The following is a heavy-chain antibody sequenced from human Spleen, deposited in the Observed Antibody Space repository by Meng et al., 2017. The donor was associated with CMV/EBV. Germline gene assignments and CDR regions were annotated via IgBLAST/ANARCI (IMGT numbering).Heavy chain of an antibody. V-gene: IGHV3-11*04. CDR1: GFIFSDHY. J-gene: IGHJ4*02. CDR3: ARGAGYTGNNRGLY. CDR2: ISSSGSTI. D-gene: IGHD5-12*01. Sequence: GGSLRLSCAASGFIFSDHYLDWVRQAPGKGLEWVSYISSSGSTIYYADSVKGRFTISRDNANNSVHLQMNSLRAEDTAIYYCARGAGYTGNNRGLYWGQGALVTVSS.